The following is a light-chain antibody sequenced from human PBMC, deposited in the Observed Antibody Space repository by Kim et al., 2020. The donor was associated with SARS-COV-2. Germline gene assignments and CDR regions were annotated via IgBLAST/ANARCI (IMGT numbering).Light chain of an antibody. CDR2: ETS. CDR3: QQRSNWRT. CDR1: QSVGGY. V-gene: IGKV3-11*01. J-gene: IGKJ1*01. Sequence: SLSPGERAPLSCRASQSVGGYLAWYQQKPGQAPRLLIYETSTRATGIPARFSGSGSGTDFTLTISNLEPEDFAIYYCQQRSNWRTFGQGTKVDIK.